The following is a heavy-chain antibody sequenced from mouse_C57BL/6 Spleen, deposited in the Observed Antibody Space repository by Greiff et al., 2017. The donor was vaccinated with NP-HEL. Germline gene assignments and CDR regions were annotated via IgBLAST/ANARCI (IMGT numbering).Heavy chain of an antibody. Sequence: QVQLQQPGAELVMPGASVKLSCKASGYTFTSYWMHWVKQRPGQGLEWIGEIDPSDSYTNYNQKFKGKSTLTVDKSSSTAYMQLSSLTSEDSAVYYWAAGTLAYWGQGTLVTVSA. J-gene: IGHJ3*01. CDR3: AAGTLAY. V-gene: IGHV1-69*01. CDR2: IDPSDSYT. CDR1: GYTFTSYW. D-gene: IGHD4-1*01.